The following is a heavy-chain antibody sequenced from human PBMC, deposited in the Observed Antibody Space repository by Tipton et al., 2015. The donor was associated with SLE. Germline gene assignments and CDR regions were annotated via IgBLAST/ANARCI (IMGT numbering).Heavy chain of an antibody. D-gene: IGHD7-27*01. CDR2: IYTSGST. V-gene: IGHV4-34*01. CDR3: ARSWGWYFDY. J-gene: IGHJ4*02. Sequence: TLSLTCAVYGGSFSRYYWSWIRQPPGKGLEWIGEIYTSGSTNYNPSLKSRVTISVDTSKNQFSLKLSSVTAADTAVYYCARSWGWYFDYWGQGTLVTVSS. CDR1: GGSFSRYY.